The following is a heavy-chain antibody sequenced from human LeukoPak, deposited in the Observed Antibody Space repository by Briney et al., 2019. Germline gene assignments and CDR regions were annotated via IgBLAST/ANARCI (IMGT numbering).Heavy chain of an antibody. V-gene: IGHV1-18*01. J-gene: IGHJ4*02. CDR1: GYTFTNYA. Sequence: ASVKVSCKASGYTFTNYAISWVRQAPGQGLEWVGWISAYNGNTNYAQKLQGRVTMTADTSTSTAYMELRSLRSDDTAVYYCARVPRGLRLRLTDWGQGTLVTVSS. D-gene: IGHD5-12*01. CDR3: ARVPRGLRLRLTD. CDR2: ISAYNGNT.